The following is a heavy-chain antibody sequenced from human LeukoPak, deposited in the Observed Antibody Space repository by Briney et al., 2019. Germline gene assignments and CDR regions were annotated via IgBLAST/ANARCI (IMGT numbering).Heavy chain of an antibody. D-gene: IGHD5-12*01. CDR3: ARGPGDELEGHSNQGY. V-gene: IGHV3-7*01. CDR2: INQDGRAK. Sequence: GGSLRLSCAASGFTFSSYAMNWVRQAPGKGLEWVANINQDGRAKYYVDSVKGRFTISRDSAKNSLYLQMSSLRAEDTAVYYCARGPGDELEGHSNQGYWGQGTLVTVSS. CDR1: GFTFSSYA. J-gene: IGHJ4*02.